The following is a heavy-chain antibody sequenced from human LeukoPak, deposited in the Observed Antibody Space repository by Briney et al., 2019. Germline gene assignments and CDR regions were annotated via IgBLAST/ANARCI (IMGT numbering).Heavy chain of an antibody. J-gene: IGHJ3*02. Sequence: GGSLRLSCAASGFTFSSYWMSWVRQVPGKGLEWVANIKTDGSEKYYLDSVKGRFTISRDNAKNSLYLQMNSLRAEDTAVYYCARDNQLLPAFDIWGQGTMVTVSS. D-gene: IGHD2-2*01. V-gene: IGHV3-7*01. CDR3: ARDNQLLPAFDI. CDR1: GFTFSSYW. CDR2: IKTDGSEK.